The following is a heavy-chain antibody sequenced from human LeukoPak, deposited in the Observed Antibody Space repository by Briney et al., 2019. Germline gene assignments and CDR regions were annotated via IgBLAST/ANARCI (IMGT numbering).Heavy chain of an antibody. Sequence: GGSLRLSCGASGFTLSDSYMSWIRQAPGKGLEWVSYILMSTNYTRYEASVKGRFTTSRDNAKNSLYLQMNSLRAEDTALYYCAKEGGTRGTFDVWGQGTMVTVSS. D-gene: IGHD3/OR15-3a*01. CDR3: AKEGGTRGTFDV. V-gene: IGHV3-11*05. J-gene: IGHJ3*01. CDR2: ILMSTNYT. CDR1: GFTLSDSY.